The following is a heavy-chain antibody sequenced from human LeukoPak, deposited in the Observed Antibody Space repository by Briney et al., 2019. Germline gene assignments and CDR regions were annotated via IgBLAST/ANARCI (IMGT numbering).Heavy chain of an antibody. CDR1: GFTVSSNN. J-gene: IGHJ4*02. D-gene: IGHD6-13*01. CDR3: ARENAGTNYFDY. V-gene: IGHV3-53*04. Sequence: GGSLKLSGAASGFTVSSNNMSWVRQAPGKGLGWVSVIYSGGSTYYADSVKGRFTISRHNSKNTLYLQMNSLRAEDTAVYYCARENAGTNYFDYWGQGTLVTVSS. CDR2: IYSGGST.